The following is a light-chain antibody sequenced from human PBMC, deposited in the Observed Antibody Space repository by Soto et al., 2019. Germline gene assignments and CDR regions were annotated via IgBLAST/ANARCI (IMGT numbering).Light chain of an antibody. CDR2: EAS. Sequence: DIQMTQSPSTLSAYVGETVTITCRASHSIRTWLAWYQQKPGKAPKLLIYEASTLESGVPSRFSGYGSGTEFTLTISSLQPDDLATYYCQQYDSYPLTFGGGTKMNIE. CDR3: QQYDSYPLT. J-gene: IGKJ4*01. CDR1: HSIRTW. V-gene: IGKV1-5*03.